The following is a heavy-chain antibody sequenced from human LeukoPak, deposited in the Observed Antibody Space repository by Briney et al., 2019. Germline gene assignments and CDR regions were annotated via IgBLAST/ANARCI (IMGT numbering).Heavy chain of an antibody. D-gene: IGHD6-13*01. CDR3: AQGTAAQGS. CDR1: GFSFSTFS. V-gene: IGHV3-23*01. CDR2: MSGSSGRT. Sequence: GGSLRLSCAASGFSFSTFSMSWVRQAPGGGLEWVSSMSGSSGRTDYRDSIRGRFTISKDNSKNTLYLQMNSLRVDDTAIYYCAQGTAAQGSWGQGTLVAVS. J-gene: IGHJ5*02.